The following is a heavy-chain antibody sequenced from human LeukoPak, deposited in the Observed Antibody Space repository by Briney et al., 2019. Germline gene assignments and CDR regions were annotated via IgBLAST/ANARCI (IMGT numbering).Heavy chain of an antibody. CDR1: GGSISSGGYY. Sequence: SETLSLTCTVSGGSISSGGYYWSWIRQHPGKGLEWIGYIYYSGSTYHNPSLKSRVTISVDTSKNQFSLKLSSVTAADTAVYYCARDRTGYCSGGSCQRYYYYGMDVWGQGTTVTVSS. CDR2: IYYSGST. CDR3: ARDRTGYCSGGSCQRYYYYGMDV. V-gene: IGHV4-31*03. D-gene: IGHD2-15*01. J-gene: IGHJ6*02.